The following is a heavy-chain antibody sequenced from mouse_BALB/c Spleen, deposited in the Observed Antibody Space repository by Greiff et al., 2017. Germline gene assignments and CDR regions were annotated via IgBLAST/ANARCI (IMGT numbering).Heavy chain of an antibody. CDR1: GYTFTSYT. J-gene: IGHJ4*01. D-gene: IGHD2-1*01. V-gene: IGHV1-4*01. Sequence: VKLLESGAELARPGASVKMSCKASGYTFTSYTMHWVKQRPGQGLEWIGYINPSSGYTNYNQKFKDKATLTADKSSSTAYMQLSSLTSEDSAVYYCARHYGNSAMDYWGQGTSVTVSS. CDR3: ARHYGNSAMDY. CDR2: INPSSGYT.